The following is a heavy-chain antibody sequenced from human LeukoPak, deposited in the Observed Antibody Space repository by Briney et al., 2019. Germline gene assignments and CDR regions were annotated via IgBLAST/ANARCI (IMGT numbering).Heavy chain of an antibody. V-gene: IGHV4-39*07. CDR2: VYSNESS. CDR1: GGSIGSTSYF. D-gene: IGHD2-2*01. J-gene: IGHJ4*02. Sequence: SETLSLTCTVSGGSIGSTSYFWGWIRQPPGKGLEWIGSVYSNESSFYNPSLKSRVTISLDTSKNQFSLSLSSVTAADTAVYYCARDRERYCSGAGCYHLAYWGQGNLVTVSS. CDR3: ARDRERYCSGAGCYHLAY.